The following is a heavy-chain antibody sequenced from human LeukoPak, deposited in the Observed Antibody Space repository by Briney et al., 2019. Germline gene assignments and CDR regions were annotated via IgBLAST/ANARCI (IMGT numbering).Heavy chain of an antibody. J-gene: IGHJ4*02. CDR3: ASSYGDYVLWVY. D-gene: IGHD4-17*01. CDR2: IIPIFGTA. CDR1: GGTFSSYA. Sequence: GSSVKVSCKASGGTFSSYAISWVRQAPGQGLEWMGGIIPIFGTANYAQKFQGRVTITGDESTSTAYMELSSLRSEDTAVYYCASSYGDYVLWVYWGQGTLVTVSS. V-gene: IGHV1-69*01.